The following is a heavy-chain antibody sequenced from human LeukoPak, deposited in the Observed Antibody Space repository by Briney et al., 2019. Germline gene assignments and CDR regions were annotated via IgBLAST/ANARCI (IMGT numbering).Heavy chain of an antibody. D-gene: IGHD5-18*01. CDR1: GYTFTGYY. V-gene: IGHV1-2*02. CDR3: ARAHERQLWPSGVDY. Sequence: GASVKVSCKASGYTFTGYYLHWVRQAPGQGLQWMGWINPNSGGTNYAQKFQGRVTLARDTSITTAYKELSRLRSDDTAVYYCARAHERQLWPSGVDYWGQGTLVTVSS. J-gene: IGHJ4*02. CDR2: INPNSGGT.